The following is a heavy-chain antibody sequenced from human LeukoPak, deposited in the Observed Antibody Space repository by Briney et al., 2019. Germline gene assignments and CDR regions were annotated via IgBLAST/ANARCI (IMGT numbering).Heavy chain of an antibody. CDR2: INSDGSST. CDR1: GFTFSSYW. Sequence: GGSLRLSCAASGFTFSSYWMHWVRQAPGKGLVWVSRINSDGSSTTYADSVKGRFTISRDNAKNTLYLQMNSLRAEDTAVYYCARGAPSGSCYYWGQGTLVTVSP. D-gene: IGHD1-26*01. J-gene: IGHJ4*02. V-gene: IGHV3-74*01. CDR3: ARGAPSGSCYY.